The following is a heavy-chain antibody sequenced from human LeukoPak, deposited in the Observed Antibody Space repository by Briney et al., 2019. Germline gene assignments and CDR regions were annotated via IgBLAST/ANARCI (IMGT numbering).Heavy chain of an antibody. J-gene: IGHJ5*02. D-gene: IGHD3-10*01. Sequence: ASVKVSCKASGYTFTGYDINWVRQATGQGLEWMGWMNPNSGNTGYAQKFQGRVTMTRNTSISTAYMELSSLRSEDTAVYYCASGVWFGELYSWFDPWGQGTLVTVSS. V-gene: IGHV1-8*01. CDR2: MNPNSGNT. CDR1: GYTFTGYD. CDR3: ASGVWFGELYSWFDP.